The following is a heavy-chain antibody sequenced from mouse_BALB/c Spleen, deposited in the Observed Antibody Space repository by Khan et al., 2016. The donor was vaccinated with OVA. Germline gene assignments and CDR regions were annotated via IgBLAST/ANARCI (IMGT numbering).Heavy chain of an antibody. Sequence: QVQLKQSGPGLVQPSQSLSITCTVSGFSLTNYGVHWIRQSPGRGLEWLGLIWSVGNTDYNAAFISRLTISKDNTKSQVFFKMNGLQVDDTAIYYCARKRGVHYNMDFWGQGISVTVSS. V-gene: IGHV2-2*01. J-gene: IGHJ4*01. CDR3: ARKRGVHYNMDF. CDR2: IWSVGNT. CDR1: GFSLTNYG.